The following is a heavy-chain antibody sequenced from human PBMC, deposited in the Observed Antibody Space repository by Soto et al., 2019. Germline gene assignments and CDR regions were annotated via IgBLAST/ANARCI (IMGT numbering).Heavy chain of an antibody. Sequence: PSETLSLTCTVSGGSISSGDYYWSWIRQPPGKGLEWIGYIYYSGSTYYNPSLKSRVTISVDTSKNQFSLKLSSVTAADTAVYSWPRGGGAYCSGSLGMDVGGKGPTVTFSS. CDR1: GGSISSGDYY. D-gene: IGHD3-10*01. CDR3: PRGGGAYCSGSLGMDV. CDR2: IYYSGST. V-gene: IGHV4-30-4*01. J-gene: IGHJ6*04.